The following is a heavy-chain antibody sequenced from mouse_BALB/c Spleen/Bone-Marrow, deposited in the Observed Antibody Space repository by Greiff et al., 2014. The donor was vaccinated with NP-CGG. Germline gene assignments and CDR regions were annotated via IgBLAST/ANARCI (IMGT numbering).Heavy chain of an antibody. CDR1: GYTFTSYW. CDR2: IYPGNSDT. J-gene: IGHJ2*01. Sequence: EVQLQQSRTVLARPGASVKMSCKASGYTFTSYWMHWVKQRPGQGLEWIGTIYPGNSDTTYNQKFKGKAKLTAVTSTSTAYMELSSLTNEDSAVYYCTTLARNYFDYWGQGTTLTVSS. CDR3: TTLARNYFDY. V-gene: IGHV1-5*01.